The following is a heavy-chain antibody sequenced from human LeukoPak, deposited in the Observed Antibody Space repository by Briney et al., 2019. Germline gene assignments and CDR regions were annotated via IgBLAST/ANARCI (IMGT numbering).Heavy chain of an antibody. CDR3: TRDHNFKIDY. CDR2: IRNRADGGTT. CDR1: GFSFWNAW. V-gene: IGHV3-15*05. Sequence: GGSLRLSCAASGFSFWNAWMSWVRQAPGKGLEWVGRIRNRADGGTTDYAAPVKGRFTISRDNAKNTLYLQMNSLRAEDTAVYYCTRDHNFKIDYWGQGTLVTVSS. J-gene: IGHJ4*02. D-gene: IGHD5-24*01.